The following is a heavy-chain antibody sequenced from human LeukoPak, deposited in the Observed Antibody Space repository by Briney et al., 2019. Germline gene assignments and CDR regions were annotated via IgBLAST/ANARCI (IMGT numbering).Heavy chain of an antibody. Sequence: GASVKVSCKASGYTFTGYYMHWVRQAPGQGLEWMGGIIPIFGTANYAQKFQGRVTITADESTSTAYMELSSLRSEDTAVYYCATARVYDSSGTSDAFDIWGQGTMVTVSS. D-gene: IGHD3-22*01. V-gene: IGHV1-69*13. CDR3: ATARVYDSSGTSDAFDI. CDR2: IIPIFGTA. CDR1: GYTFTGYY. J-gene: IGHJ3*02.